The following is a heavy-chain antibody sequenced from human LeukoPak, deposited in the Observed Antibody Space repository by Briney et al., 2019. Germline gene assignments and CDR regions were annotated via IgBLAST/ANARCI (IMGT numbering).Heavy chain of an antibody. J-gene: IGHJ6*02. D-gene: IGHD1-1*01. CDR3: ARAVRFYYYYGMDV. CDR2: LNHSGST. V-gene: IGHV4-34*01. CDR1: GGSFSGYY. Sequence: SETLSLTCAVYGGSFSGYYWSWIRQPPGKGREWIGELNHSGSTNYNPSLKSRVTISVDTSKNQFSLKLSSVTAADTAVYYCARAVRFYYYYGMDVWGQGTTVTVSS.